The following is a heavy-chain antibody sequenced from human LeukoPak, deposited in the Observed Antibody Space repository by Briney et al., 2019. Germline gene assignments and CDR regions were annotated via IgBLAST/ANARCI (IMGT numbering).Heavy chain of an antibody. CDR2: INPSGGST. V-gene: IGHV1-46*01. J-gene: IGHJ3*02. D-gene: IGHD3-22*01. CDR1: GYTFTSYY. Sequence: ASVKVSCKASGYTFTSYYMHWVRQAPGHGLEWMGIINPSGGSTSYAQKFQGRVTMTRDTSTSTVYMELSSLRSEDTAVYYCASRCYYDSSGYYHADAFDIWGQGTMVTVS. CDR3: ASRCYYDSSGYYHADAFDI.